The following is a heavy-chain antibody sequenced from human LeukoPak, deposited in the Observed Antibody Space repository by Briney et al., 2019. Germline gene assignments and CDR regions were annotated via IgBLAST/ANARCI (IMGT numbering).Heavy chain of an antibody. D-gene: IGHD2-2*02. CDR3: AKDLSTSCYN. Sequence: GSLRLSCAASGFTFSTYGMHWVRQAPGKGLEWVAFIRYDGSNKYHADSVKGRFTISRDNSKNTLYLQMNSLRAEDTAVYYCAKDLSTSCYNWGQGTLVTVSS. J-gene: IGHJ4*02. CDR1: GFTFSTYG. V-gene: IGHV3-30*02. CDR2: IRYDGSNK.